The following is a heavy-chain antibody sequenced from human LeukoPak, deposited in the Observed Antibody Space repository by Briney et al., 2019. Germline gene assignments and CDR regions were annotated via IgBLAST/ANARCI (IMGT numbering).Heavy chain of an antibody. J-gene: IGHJ5*02. CDR2: IDYSGST. CDR3: ARVSSPKYCSSTSCSTRYNWFDP. Sequence: SETLSLTCTVSGGSISSYYWSWIRQPPGKGLEWIGYIDYSGSTNYNPSLKSRVTISVDTSKNQFSLKLSSVTAADTAVYYCARVSSPKYCSSTSCSTRYNWFDPWGQGTLVTVSS. D-gene: IGHD2-2*02. V-gene: IGHV4-59*01. CDR1: GGSISSYY.